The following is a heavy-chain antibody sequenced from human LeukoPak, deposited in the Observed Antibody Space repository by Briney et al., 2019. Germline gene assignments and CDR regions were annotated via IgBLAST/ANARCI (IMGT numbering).Heavy chain of an antibody. CDR1: GFTFSSYE. J-gene: IGHJ4*01. CDR2: ISSSGSTI. V-gene: IGHV3-48*03. D-gene: IGHD3-22*01. CDR3: ARAPYYYDSSGYVY. Sequence: GGSLRLSCAASGFTFSSYEMNWVRQAPGKGLEWVSYISSSGSTIYYADSVKGRFTISRDNAKNSLYLQMNSLRAEDTAVYYCARAPYYYDSSGYVYWGHGTLVTVSS.